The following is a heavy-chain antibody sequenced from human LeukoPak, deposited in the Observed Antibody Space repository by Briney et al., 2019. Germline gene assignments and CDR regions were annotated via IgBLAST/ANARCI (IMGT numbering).Heavy chain of an antibody. Sequence: GASVKVSCKASGYTFTSYAMNWVRQAPGQGLEWMVWINTNTGNPTYAQGFAGGFVFSLDTSVSTAYLQISSLKAEDTAVYYCARDPLGWYLAELYYYYTDVWGKGTTVTVSS. CDR3: ARDPLGWYLAELYYYYTDV. CDR1: GYTFTSYA. D-gene: IGHD2-15*01. CDR2: INTNTGNP. J-gene: IGHJ6*03. V-gene: IGHV7-4-1*02.